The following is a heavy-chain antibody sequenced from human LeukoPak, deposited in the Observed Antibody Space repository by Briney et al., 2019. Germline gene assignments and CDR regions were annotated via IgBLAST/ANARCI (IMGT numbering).Heavy chain of an antibody. CDR2: ISKNGDDT. V-gene: IGHV3-64D*06. D-gene: IGHD4-11*01. Sequence: PGGSLRLSCSASGFTFSDYPMHWVRQTPGKGLEYVSAISKNGDDTYYADSVKGRFTISRDNSKNMLYLQMSSLRTEDAAVFYCVQVGSNYYLNWGQGTLVIVSS. J-gene: IGHJ4*02. CDR3: VQVGSNYYLN. CDR1: GFTFSDYP.